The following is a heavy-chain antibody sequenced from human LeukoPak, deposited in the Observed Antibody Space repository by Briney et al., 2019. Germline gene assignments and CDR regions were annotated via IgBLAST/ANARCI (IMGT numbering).Heavy chain of an antibody. V-gene: IGHV3-23*01. J-gene: IGHJ4*02. D-gene: IGHD1-26*01. CDR2: ISGSGGST. Sequence: GGSLRLSCAASGFTFSSYAMSRVRPAPGKGLGWVSAISGSGGSTYYADSVKGRFTISRDNSKNTLYLQMNSLRAEDTAVYYCAKEWIGSGYFDYWGQGTPVTVSS. CDR3: AKEWIGSGYFDY. CDR1: GFTFSSYA.